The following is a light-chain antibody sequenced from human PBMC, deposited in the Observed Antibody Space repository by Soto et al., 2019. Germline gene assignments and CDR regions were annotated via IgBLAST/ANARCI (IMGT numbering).Light chain of an antibody. J-gene: IGKJ5*01. CDR2: YIS. V-gene: IGKV3D-15*01. CDR1: QSAGNF. CDR3: QQHNQWPIT. Sequence: EIVMTQSPATLSLPPGETASLSCKASQSAGNFLAWYKQKPGQAPRLLSYYISTRATGIPARFSGSGSGTEFTLTINSLKSEDSAVYYCQQHNQWPITFGQGTRLEIK.